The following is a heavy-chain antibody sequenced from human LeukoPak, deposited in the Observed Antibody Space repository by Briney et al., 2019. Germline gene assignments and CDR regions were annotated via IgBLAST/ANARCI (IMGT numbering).Heavy chain of an antibody. CDR2: IKQDGGEK. Sequence: GGSLRLSCAASGFTFSTYYMSWVRQAPGKGLEWVANIKQDGGEKYYVDSVKGRFTISRDNAKKSLYLQMNSLRAEDTAVYYCARQILWFGELFDYWGQGTLVTVSS. CDR1: GFTFSTYY. D-gene: IGHD3-10*01. J-gene: IGHJ4*02. CDR3: ARQILWFGELFDY. V-gene: IGHV3-7*03.